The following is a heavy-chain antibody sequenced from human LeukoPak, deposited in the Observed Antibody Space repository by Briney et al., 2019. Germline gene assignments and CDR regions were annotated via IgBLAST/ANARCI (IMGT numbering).Heavy chain of an antibody. D-gene: IGHD5-24*01. CDR3: ARATVEMATITFDY. Sequence: GGSLRLSCAASGFTFSSNYMSWVRQAPGKGLEWVSVIYSGGSTYYADSVKGRFTIPRDNSKNTLYLQMNSLRAEDTAVYYCARATVEMATITFDYWGQGTLVTVSS. CDR1: GFTFSSNY. V-gene: IGHV3-53*01. CDR2: IYSGGST. J-gene: IGHJ4*02.